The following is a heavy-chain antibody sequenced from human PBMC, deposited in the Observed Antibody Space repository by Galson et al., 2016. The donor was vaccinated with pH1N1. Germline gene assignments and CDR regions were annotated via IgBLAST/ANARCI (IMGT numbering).Heavy chain of an antibody. CDR2: IYYSGST. D-gene: IGHD4-17*01. J-gene: IGHJ3*02. CDR3: ARVPHEYGYQFGAFDI. V-gene: IGHV4-30-4*08. Sequence: WSWIRQPPGKGLEWIGYIYYSGSTYYSPSHKSRATISSDRSKNQFSLRLSAVTAADSAMYYCARVPHEYGYQFGAFDIWGQGTMVAVSA.